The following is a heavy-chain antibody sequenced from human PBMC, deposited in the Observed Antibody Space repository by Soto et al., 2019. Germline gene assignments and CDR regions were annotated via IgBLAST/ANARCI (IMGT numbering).Heavy chain of an antibody. CDR2: IIPIFGTA. V-gene: IGHV1-69*13. D-gene: IGHD6-19*01. J-gene: IGHJ6*01. Sequence: SVKVSCKASGATFSSYAISWVRQAPGQGLEWMGGIIPIFGTANSAQKFQGRVTITADESTSTAYMELSSLRSEDTAVYYCARDVSEQWLPRVYYFYGMDVWGQGTTVTVSS. CDR3: ARDVSEQWLPRVYYFYGMDV. CDR1: GATFSSYA.